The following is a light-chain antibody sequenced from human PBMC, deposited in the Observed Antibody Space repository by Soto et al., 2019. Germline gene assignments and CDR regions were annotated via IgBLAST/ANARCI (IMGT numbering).Light chain of an antibody. Sequence: EIVFTQSPVIVSLSPGERATLSCRASQTVDNFLAWYQLKPVSPPRLLIYDATKRASGIPVRFTGSGSGTDFIPTISNIEAEDVAIYYCQQRKKWPTITFGQGTRVEIK. CDR2: DAT. CDR3: QQRKKWPTIT. CDR1: QTVDNF. V-gene: IGKV3-11*01. J-gene: IGKJ5*01.